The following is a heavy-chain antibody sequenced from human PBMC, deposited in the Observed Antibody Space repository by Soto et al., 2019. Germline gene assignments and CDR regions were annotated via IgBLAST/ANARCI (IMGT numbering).Heavy chain of an antibody. V-gene: IGHV4-59*01. D-gene: IGHD3-3*01. CDR1: GGSISSYY. CDR2: IYYSGST. Sequence: KTSETLSLTCTVSGGSISSYYWSWIRQPPGKGLEWIGYIYYSGSTNYNPSLKSRVTISVDTSKNQFSLKLSSVTAADTAVYYCARGYLYDFWSGYYPGNYYGMDVWGQGTTVTVSS. CDR3: ARGYLYDFWSGYYPGNYYGMDV. J-gene: IGHJ6*02.